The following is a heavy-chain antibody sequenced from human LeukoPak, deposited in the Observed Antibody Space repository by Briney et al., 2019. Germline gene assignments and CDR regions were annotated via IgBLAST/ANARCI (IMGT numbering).Heavy chain of an antibody. Sequence: PGGSLRLSCAASGFTFDDYAMHWVRQAPGKGLEWVSGISWNSGSIVYADSVKGRFTISRDNAKNSLYLQMNSLRAEDPALYYCAISSSSDYYYYYMDVWGKGTTVTVSS. D-gene: IGHD6-6*01. J-gene: IGHJ6*03. CDR3: AISSSSDYYYYYMDV. CDR1: GFTFDDYA. V-gene: IGHV3-9*01. CDR2: ISWNSGSI.